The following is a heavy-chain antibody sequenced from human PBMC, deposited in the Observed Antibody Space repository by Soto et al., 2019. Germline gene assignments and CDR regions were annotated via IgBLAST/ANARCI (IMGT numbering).Heavy chain of an antibody. Sequence: GTSVKLSCEACGDRFTSYGISWVRQAPGQGLEWMGWISAYNGNTNYAQKLQGRVTMTTDTSTSTAYMELRSLRSDDTAVYYCAREGRGWYVVYWGQGTLVTVSS. CDR3: AREGRGWYVVY. J-gene: IGHJ4*02. V-gene: IGHV1-18*01. D-gene: IGHD6-19*01. CDR2: ISAYNGNT. CDR1: GDRFTSYG.